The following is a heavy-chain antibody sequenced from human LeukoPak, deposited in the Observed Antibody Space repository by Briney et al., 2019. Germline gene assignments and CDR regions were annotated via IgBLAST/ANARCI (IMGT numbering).Heavy chain of an antibody. CDR2: IYTSGST. CDR3: GAREGYDIFLN. J-gene: IGHJ4*02. Sequence: SQTLSLTCTVSGGSISSGSYYWSWIRQPAGKGLEWIGRIYTSGSTNYNPSLKSRVTISVDTSKNQFSLKLSSVTAADTAVYYCGAREGYDIFLNWGQGTLVTVSS. D-gene: IGHD3-9*01. V-gene: IGHV4-61*02. CDR1: GGSISSGSYY.